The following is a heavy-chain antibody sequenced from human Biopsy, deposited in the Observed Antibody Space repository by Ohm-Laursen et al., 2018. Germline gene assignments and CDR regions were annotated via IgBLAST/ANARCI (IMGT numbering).Heavy chain of an antibody. CDR1: GGTFINYA. CDR3: ARGPHSGSHSCFDY. CDR2: VIPMFGTA. J-gene: IGHJ4*02. Sequence: SSVKVSCNTSGGTFINYAISWVRQAPGQGLEWMGGVIPMFGTANYAQMFQGRVTISADESTSTSYMELSSLTTEDTAIYYCARGPHSGSHSCFDYWGRGTLVTVSS. V-gene: IGHV1-69*01. D-gene: IGHD1-26*01.